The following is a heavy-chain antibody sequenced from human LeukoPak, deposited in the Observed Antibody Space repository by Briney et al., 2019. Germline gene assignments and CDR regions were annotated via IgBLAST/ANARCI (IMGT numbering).Heavy chain of an antibody. J-gene: IGHJ4*02. CDR3: ARGGSSWFPLDY. CDR2: ISDSGSTI. D-gene: IGHD6-13*01. CDR1: GFTFSDYY. V-gene: IGHV3-11*04. Sequence: GGSLRLSCAASGFTFSDYYRSWIRQAPGKGLEWVSYISDSGSTIYYADSVKGRFTISRDNAKNSLYLQINSLSAEDTAVYYCARGGSSWFPLDYWGQGTLVTVSS.